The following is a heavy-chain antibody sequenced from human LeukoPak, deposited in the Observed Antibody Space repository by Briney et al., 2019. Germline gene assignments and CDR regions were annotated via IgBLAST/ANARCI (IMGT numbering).Heavy chain of an antibody. J-gene: IGHJ4*02. CDR3: ASESHYYPYPNGDTAMEN. CDR2: INAGNGNT. Sequence: ASVKVSCKASGYTFTSYAMHWVRQAPGQRLEWMGWINAGNGNTKYSQKFQGRVTITRDTSASTAYMELSSLRSEDTAVYYCASESHYYPYPNGDTAMENWGQGTLSPSPQ. V-gene: IGHV1-3*01. D-gene: IGHD5-18*01. CDR1: GYTFTSYA.